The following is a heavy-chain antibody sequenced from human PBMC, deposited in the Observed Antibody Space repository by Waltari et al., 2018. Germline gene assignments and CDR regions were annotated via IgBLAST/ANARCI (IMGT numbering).Heavy chain of an antibody. CDR2: ITSDGRDA. J-gene: IGHJ4*02. Sequence: EVQLVESGGGLVQPGGSLRLSCPASGFICGAVWMHWVRQGQRKGMVLGSRITSDGRDATYADSVKGRFTISRDNAKNTVYLQMDSLRAEDTAVYYCVRVFYGSGSSLEYWGQGALVSVSS. V-gene: IGHV3-74*01. D-gene: IGHD3-10*01. CDR1: GFICGAVW. CDR3: VRVFYGSGSSLEY.